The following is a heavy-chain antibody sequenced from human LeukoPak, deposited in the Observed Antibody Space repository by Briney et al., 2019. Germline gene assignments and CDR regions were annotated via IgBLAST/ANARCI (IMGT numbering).Heavy chain of an antibody. CDR2: RNPNSGNT. CDR1: GYTFISYD. D-gene: IGHD3-10*01. J-gene: IGHJ5*02. CDR3: ARGRERANFYGLGSSPNWFDP. Sequence: ASVKVSCKASGYTFISYDINWVRQAAGQGLEWMGWRNPNSGNTGYAQKFQGRVTMTRNTSISTAYMELSGLRSDDTAVYYCARGRERANFYGLGSSPNWFDPWGQGTLVTVSS. V-gene: IGHV1-8*02.